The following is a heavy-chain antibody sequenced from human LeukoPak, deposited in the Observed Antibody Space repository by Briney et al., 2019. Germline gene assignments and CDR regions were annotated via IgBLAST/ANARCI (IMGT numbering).Heavy chain of an antibody. D-gene: IGHD6-13*01. J-gene: IGHJ6*03. CDR2: ISGSGGST. Sequence: GGSLRLSCAAPGFTFSSYAMSWVRQAPGKGLEWVSAISGSGGSTYYADSVKGRFTISRDNSKNTLYLQMNSLRAEDTAVYYCAKDLQQLVHDYYMDVWGKGTTVTVSS. CDR1: GFTFSSYA. V-gene: IGHV3-23*01. CDR3: AKDLQQLVHDYYMDV.